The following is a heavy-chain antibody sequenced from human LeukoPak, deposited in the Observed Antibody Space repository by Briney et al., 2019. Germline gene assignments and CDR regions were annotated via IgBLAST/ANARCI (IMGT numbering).Heavy chain of an antibody. D-gene: IGHD6-25*01. Sequence: SETLSLTSAVYGGSFSGYYWSWIRQPPGKGLKWMGEINHSGSTNYNPSLNSRVTISVESSTNQFFLKLSPLTAAATAVYYCASLHVAAVEAFDLRGEGTMVSVS. CDR3: ASLHVAAVEAFDL. CDR2: INHSGST. CDR1: GGSFSGYY. J-gene: IGHJ3*01. V-gene: IGHV4-34*01.